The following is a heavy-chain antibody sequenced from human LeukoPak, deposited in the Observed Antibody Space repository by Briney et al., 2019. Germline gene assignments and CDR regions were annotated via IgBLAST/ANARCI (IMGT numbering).Heavy chain of an antibody. CDR1: GLTVSTNY. Sequence: GGSLRLSCAATGLTVSTNYMSWVRQAPGKGLEWVAVIWYDGSNKYYADSVKGRFTISRDNSKKTLYLQMNSLRAEDTAVYYCARDRNGNYGRWGFDYWGQGTLVTVSS. CDR3: ARDRNGNYGRWGFDY. CDR2: IWYDGSNK. J-gene: IGHJ4*02. D-gene: IGHD4-17*01. V-gene: IGHV3-33*08.